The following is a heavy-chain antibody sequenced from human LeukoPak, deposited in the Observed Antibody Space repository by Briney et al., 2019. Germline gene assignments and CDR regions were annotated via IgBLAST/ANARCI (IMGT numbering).Heavy chain of an antibody. J-gene: IGHJ6*02. CDR3: ARDLSYYDSSGYTPHYYYGMDV. Sequence: GGSLRLSCAASGFTVSSNYMSWVRQAPGKGLEWVSVIYSGGSTYYADSVKGRFTISRDNSKNTLYLQMNSLRAEDTAVYYCARDLSYYDSSGYTPHYYYGMDVWGQGTTVTVPS. CDR2: IYSGGST. D-gene: IGHD3-22*01. CDR1: GFTVSSNY. V-gene: IGHV3-53*01.